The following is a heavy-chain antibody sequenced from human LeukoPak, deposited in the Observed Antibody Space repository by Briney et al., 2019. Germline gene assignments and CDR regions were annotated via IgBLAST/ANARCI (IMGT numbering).Heavy chain of an antibody. V-gene: IGHV4-59*01. CDR1: GGSISSYY. J-gene: IGHJ4*02. CDR2: IYYSGST. Sequence: SGTLSLTCTVSGGSISSYYWSWIRQPPGKGPEWIGYIYYSGSTNYNPSLKSRVTISVDTSKNQFSLKLSSVTAADTAVYYCARAVAVAGGFDYWGQGTLVTVSS. D-gene: IGHD6-19*01. CDR3: ARAVAVAGGFDY.